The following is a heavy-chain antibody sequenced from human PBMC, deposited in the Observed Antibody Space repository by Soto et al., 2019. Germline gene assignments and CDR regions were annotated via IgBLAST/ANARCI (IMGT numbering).Heavy chain of an antibody. CDR3: AKVLGCSNTVCYSWVIDALDL. CDR1: GFIFSSYA. J-gene: IGHJ3*01. CDR2: ISDSGGDT. Sequence: EVQLLESGGGLVQPGGSLRLSCAASGFIFSSYAMTWVRQAPGKGLEWVSGISDSGGDTYHADSVKGRFTISRDNSKNTLYLQMSILRAEDKAVYYCAKVLGCSNTVCYSWVIDALDLWGQGIMVTVS. D-gene: IGHD2-8*01. V-gene: IGHV3-23*01.